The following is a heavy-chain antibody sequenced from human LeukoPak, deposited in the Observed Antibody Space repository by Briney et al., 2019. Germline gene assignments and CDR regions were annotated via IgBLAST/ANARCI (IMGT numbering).Heavy chain of an antibody. J-gene: IGHJ4*02. V-gene: IGHV4-59*01. CDR1: GGSISSYY. CDR3: ARERKQLLFDY. Sequence: SETLSLTCTVSGGSISSYYWSWIRQPPGKGLEWIGYIYYSGSTNYNPSLKSRVTISVDTSKNQFSLKPSSVTAADTAVYYCARERKQLLFDYWGQGTLVTVSS. D-gene: IGHD6-6*01. CDR2: IYYSGST.